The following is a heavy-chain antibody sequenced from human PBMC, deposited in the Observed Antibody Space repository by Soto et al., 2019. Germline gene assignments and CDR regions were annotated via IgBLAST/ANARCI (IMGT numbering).Heavy chain of an antibody. Sequence: GASVKVSCKASGGTFSSYAISWVRQAPGKGLEWVSVIYSGDTTYYADSVKGRFTISRDHSKNTLYLQMNSLRAEDTAVYYCARDLRTLYGMDVWGQGTTVTVSS. J-gene: IGHJ6*02. CDR2: IYSGDTT. V-gene: IGHV3-53*01. CDR1: GGTFSSYA. CDR3: ARDLRTLYGMDV.